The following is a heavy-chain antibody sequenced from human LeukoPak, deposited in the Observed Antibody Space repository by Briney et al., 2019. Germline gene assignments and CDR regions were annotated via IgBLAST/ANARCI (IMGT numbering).Heavy chain of an antibody. CDR2: ISGSGGST. CDR1: GFTFSSYG. CDR3: AKYQQLDLDY. J-gene: IGHJ4*02. V-gene: IGHV3-23*01. Sequence: GGTLRLSCAASGFTFSSYGMSWVRQAPGKGLEWVSAISGSGGSTYYADSVKGRFTISRDNSKNTLYLQMNSLRAEDTAVYYCAKYQQLDLDYWGQGTLVTVSS. D-gene: IGHD6-13*01.